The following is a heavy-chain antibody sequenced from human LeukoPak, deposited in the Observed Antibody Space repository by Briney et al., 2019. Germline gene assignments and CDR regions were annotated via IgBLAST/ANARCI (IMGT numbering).Heavy chain of an antibody. V-gene: IGHV4-39*07. D-gene: IGHD2-2*01. J-gene: IGHJ6*03. CDR2: IYYSGST. CDR3: ARAVPTYYYSYMDV. CDR1: GGSVSSGSYY. Sequence: PSETLSLTCTVSGGSVSSGSYYWGWIRQPPGKGLDWVGNIYYSGSTYYNPSLKSRVTISVDTSKNQFSLKLSSVTAADTAVYYCARAVPTYYYSYMDVWGKGTTVTVSS.